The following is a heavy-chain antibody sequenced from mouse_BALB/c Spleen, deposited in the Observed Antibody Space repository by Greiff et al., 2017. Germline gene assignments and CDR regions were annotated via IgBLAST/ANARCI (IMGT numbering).Heavy chain of an antibody. J-gene: IGHJ2*01. CDR3: ARGGMGNWDY. Sequence: EVKLEESGGGLVKPGGSLKLSCAASGFTFSSYAMSWVRQTPEKRLEWVASISSGGSTYYPDSVKGRFTISRDNARNILYLQMSSLRSEDTAMYYCARGGMGNWDYWGQGTTLTVSS. D-gene: IGHD2-1*01. CDR1: GFTFSSYA. V-gene: IGHV5-6-5*01. CDR2: ISSGGST.